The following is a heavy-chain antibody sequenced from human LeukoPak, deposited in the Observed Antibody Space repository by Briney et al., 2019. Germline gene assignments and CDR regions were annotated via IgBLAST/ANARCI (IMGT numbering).Heavy chain of an antibody. CDR2: IWYDGSNK. CDR3: ARGIAIFGVDYYGMDV. Sequence: GGSLRLSCAASGFTFSSYGMHWGRQAQGKGLEWVAVIWYDGSNKYYADSVKGRFTISRDNSKNTLYLQMNSLRAEDTAVYYCARGIAIFGVDYYGMDVWGQGTTFTVSS. D-gene: IGHD3-3*01. J-gene: IGHJ6*02. CDR1: GFTFSSYG. V-gene: IGHV3-33*01.